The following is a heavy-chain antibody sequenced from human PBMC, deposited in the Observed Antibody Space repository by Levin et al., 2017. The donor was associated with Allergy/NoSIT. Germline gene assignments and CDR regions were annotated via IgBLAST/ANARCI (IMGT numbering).Heavy chain of an antibody. CDR1: GFDFSTYS. CDR3: VKSGGILSHFDSGSTAWPNN. J-gene: IGHJ4*02. CDR2: ISFDGGVS. Sequence: GGSLRLSCSTSGFDFSTYSMHWVRQAPGKGLEWVAVISFDGGVSHYAASVKGRFTVSRDNFKNTLALQMSGLRPEDTAVYFCVKSGGILSHFDSGSTAWPNNWGQGTLVTVSS. D-gene: IGHD3-10*01. V-gene: IGHV3-30*18.